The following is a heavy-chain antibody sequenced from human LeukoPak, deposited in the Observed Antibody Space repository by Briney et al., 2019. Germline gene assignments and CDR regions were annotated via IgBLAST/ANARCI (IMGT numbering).Heavy chain of an antibody. CDR3: ASRYYYDSSGYYHDAFDI. V-gene: IGHV5-51*01. CDR2: IYPGDSDT. J-gene: IGHJ3*02. CDR1: GYSFTSYW. Sequence: GESLKISCKGSGYSFTSYWIGWVRQMPGKGLEWMGIIYPGDSDTRYSPSFQGRVTISADKSISTAYLQWSSLKASDTAMYYCASRYYYDSSGYYHDAFDIWGQGTMVTVSS. D-gene: IGHD3-22*01.